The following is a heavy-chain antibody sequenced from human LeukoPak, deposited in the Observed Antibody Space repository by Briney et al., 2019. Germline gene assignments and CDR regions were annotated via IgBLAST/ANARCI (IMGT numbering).Heavy chain of an antibody. J-gene: IGHJ6*03. D-gene: IGHD2-15*01. Sequence: KXXXXXXGGTFSXYAISWVRQAPGQGLKWMGGIIPIFGTANYSQKFQGRVTITADKSTSTAYMELSSLRSEDTAVYYCARGRGGKYCSGGSCYSYDYYYYYMDVWGKGTTVTVSS. CDR2: IIPIFGTA. CDR1: GGTFSXYA. CDR3: ARGRGGKYCSGGSCYSYDYYYYYMDV. V-gene: IGHV1-69*06.